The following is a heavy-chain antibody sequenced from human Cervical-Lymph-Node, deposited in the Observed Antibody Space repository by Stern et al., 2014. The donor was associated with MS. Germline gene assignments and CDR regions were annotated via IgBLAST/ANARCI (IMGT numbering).Heavy chain of an antibody. D-gene: IGHD2-2*01. CDR2: ITTSGASM. CDR3: ASTLHGGLYNWFDP. Sequence: EVQLLESGGGLVTPGGSLRLSCAASGFTFSDYSMNWVRQAPGKGLEWVSSITTSGASMYYGDSVKGRFTISRDNAKNTLYLQMDSLSAEDTATYFCASTLHGGLYNWFDPWGQGTLVTVAS. CDR1: GFTFSDYS. V-gene: IGHV3-21*01. J-gene: IGHJ5*02.